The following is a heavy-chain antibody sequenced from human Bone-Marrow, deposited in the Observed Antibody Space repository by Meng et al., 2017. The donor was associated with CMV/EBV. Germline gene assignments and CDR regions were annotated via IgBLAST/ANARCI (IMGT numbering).Heavy chain of an antibody. CDR3: ARGRRLSLGATIYYFDY. Sequence: GESLKISCAASGFTFSSYGMHWVRQAPGKGLEWVAFIRYDGSNKYYADSVKGRFTISRDNSKNTLYLQMNSLRAEDTAVYYCARGRRLSLGATIYYFDYWGQGTLVTVSS. CDR2: IRYDGSNK. J-gene: IGHJ4*02. D-gene: IGHD5-12*01. CDR1: GFTFSSYG. V-gene: IGHV3-30*02.